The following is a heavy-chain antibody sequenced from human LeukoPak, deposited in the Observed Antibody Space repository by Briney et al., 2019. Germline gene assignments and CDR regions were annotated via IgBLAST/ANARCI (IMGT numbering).Heavy chain of an antibody. Sequence: GGSLRLSCAASGFTLSSYDMHWVRQAPGKGLEWVAVISYDGSNKYYADSVKGRFTISRDNSKNTLFLQMNSLRAEDTAVYYCAKFFTGEYVRAFDVWGQGTMVTVSS. CDR1: GFTLSSYD. D-gene: IGHD3-10*02. CDR2: ISYDGSNK. J-gene: IGHJ3*01. CDR3: AKFFTGEYVRAFDV. V-gene: IGHV3-30*18.